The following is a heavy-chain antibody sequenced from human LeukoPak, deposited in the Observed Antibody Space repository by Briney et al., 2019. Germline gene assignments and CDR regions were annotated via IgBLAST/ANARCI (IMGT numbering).Heavy chain of an antibody. D-gene: IGHD2-15*01. V-gene: IGHV1-18*04. J-gene: IGHJ3*02. CDR3: ARARIRSAFDI. CDR1: GYIFINYG. Sequence: GASVKVSCKASGYIFINYGFTWVRQGPGQGLEWMGWISGYNGNTYYLQKFQGRVTMTTDTSTNTVYMELRSLRSDDTAVYYCARARIRSAFDIWGQGTMVTVSS. CDR2: ISGYNGNT.